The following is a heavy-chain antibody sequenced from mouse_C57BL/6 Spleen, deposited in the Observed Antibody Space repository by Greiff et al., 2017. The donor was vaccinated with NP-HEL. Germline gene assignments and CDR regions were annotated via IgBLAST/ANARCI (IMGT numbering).Heavy chain of an antibody. CDR3: ARSTVVAPLDY. D-gene: IGHD1-1*01. Sequence: QVQLQQPGAELVRPGSSVKLSCKASGYTFTSYWMHWVKQRPIQGLEWIGNIDPSDSETHYNQKFKDKATLTVDKSSSTAYMQLSSLTSEDSAVYYCARSTVVAPLDYWGQGTSVTVSS. V-gene: IGHV1-52*01. CDR1: GYTFTSYW. CDR2: IDPSDSET. J-gene: IGHJ4*01.